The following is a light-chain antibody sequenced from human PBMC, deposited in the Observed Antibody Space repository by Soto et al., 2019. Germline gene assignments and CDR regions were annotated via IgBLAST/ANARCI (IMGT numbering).Light chain of an antibody. CDR2: EVN. CDR3: RSYAGSRWV. Sequence: VLTQPASVSGSPGQSITFSCTGSSDDIGNFNLVSWYQQYPGKAPKLILYEVNKRPLGVSDRFSGSKSGNTASLTISGLQAEDESDYHCRSYAGSRWVCGGGIKVTVL. V-gene: IGLV2-23*02. J-gene: IGLJ3*02. CDR1: SDDIGNFNL.